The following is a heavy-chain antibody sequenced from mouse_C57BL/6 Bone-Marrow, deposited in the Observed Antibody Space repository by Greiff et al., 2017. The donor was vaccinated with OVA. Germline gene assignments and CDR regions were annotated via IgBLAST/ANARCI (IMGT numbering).Heavy chain of an antibody. D-gene: IGHD2-5*01. CDR1: GFTFSDYG. CDR3: ARRGVTTLHYYAMDY. Sequence: EVMLVESGGGLVQPGGSLKLSCAASGFTFSDYGMAWVRQAPRKGPEWVAFISNLAYSIYYADTVTGRFTISRENAKNTLYLEMSSLRSEDTAMYYCARRGVTTLHYYAMDYWGQGTSVTVSS. V-gene: IGHV5-15*04. CDR2: ISNLAYSI. J-gene: IGHJ4*01.